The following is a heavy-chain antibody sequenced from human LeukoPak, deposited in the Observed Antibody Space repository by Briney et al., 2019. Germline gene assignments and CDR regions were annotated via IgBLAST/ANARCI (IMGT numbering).Heavy chain of an antibody. D-gene: IGHD1-14*01. V-gene: IGHV3-7*01. CDR1: GGSFSGYY. J-gene: IGHJ4*02. CDR3: ARSLWPEDS. CDR2: INQDGSTK. Sequence: PSETLSLSCAVYGGSFSGYYWSWIRQPPGKGLEWVASINQDGSTKIYMDSVKGRFTISRDNAKKSVYLQMDSLTAEDTAVYYCARSLWPEDSWGQGTQVTVSS.